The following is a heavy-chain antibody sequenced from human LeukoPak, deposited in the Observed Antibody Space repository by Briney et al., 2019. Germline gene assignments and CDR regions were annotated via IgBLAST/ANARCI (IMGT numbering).Heavy chain of an antibody. D-gene: IGHD6-25*01. CDR3: ARRAFSGSDY. CDR2: ISSYSSTI. V-gene: IGHV3-48*02. CDR1: GFTFSSYS. Sequence: PGGSLRLSCAASGFTFSSYSVNWVRQAPGKGLEWVSYISSYSSTIYYADSVKGRFTISRDNANNSLYLQMNSLRDEDTAVYYCARRAFSGSDYWGQGTLVTVSS. J-gene: IGHJ4*02.